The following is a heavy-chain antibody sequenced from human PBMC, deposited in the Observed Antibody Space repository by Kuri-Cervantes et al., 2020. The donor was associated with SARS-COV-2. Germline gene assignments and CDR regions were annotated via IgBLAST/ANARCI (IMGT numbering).Heavy chain of an antibody. J-gene: IGHJ4*02. CDR3: AKDRVRRGYSGYVILDY. D-gene: IGHD5-12*01. V-gene: IGHV3-30*18. CDR2: ISFGGTNK. CDR1: GFTFSSYG. Sequence: GGSLRLSCAASGFTFSSYGMHWVRQAPGKGLEWVAAISFGGTNKYYADSVKGRFTISRDNSKNTLYLQMNSLRAEDTAVYYCAKDRVRRGYSGYVILDYWGQGTLVTVSS.